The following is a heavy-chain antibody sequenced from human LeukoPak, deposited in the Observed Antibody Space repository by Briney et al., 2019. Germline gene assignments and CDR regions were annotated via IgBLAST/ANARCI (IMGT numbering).Heavy chain of an antibody. V-gene: IGHV1-24*01. CDR2: FDPEDGET. Sequence: ASVKVSCKVSGYTLTELSMHWVRQAPGKGLEWMGGFDPEDGETIYAQKFQGRVTMTRDTSISTAYMELSRLRSDDTAVYHCARGGPYGGSFDYWGQGTLVTVSS. CDR3: ARGGPYGGSFDY. CDR1: GYTLTELS. D-gene: IGHD4-23*01. J-gene: IGHJ4*02.